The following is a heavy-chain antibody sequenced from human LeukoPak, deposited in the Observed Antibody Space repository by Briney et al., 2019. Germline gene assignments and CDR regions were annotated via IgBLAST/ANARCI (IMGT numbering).Heavy chain of an antibody. CDR1: GYSISSGYY. CDR3: ASTPWGD. D-gene: IGHD3-16*01. J-gene: IGHJ4*02. V-gene: IGHV4-38-2*01. CDR2: IYHSGST. Sequence: PSETLSLTCAVSGYSISSGYYWGWIRQPPGKGLEWIGSIYHSGSTYYNPSFKSRVTISVDTSKNQFSLKLSSVTAADTAVYYCASTPWGDWGQGTLVTVSS.